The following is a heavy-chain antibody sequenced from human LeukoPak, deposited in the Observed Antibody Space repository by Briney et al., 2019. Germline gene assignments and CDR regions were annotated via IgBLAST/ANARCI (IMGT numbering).Heavy chain of an antibody. CDR3: ARAESTWYSGLDY. D-gene: IGHD6-13*01. J-gene: IGHJ4*02. CDR1: GFTFSSYG. CDR2: IRYDGSNK. V-gene: IGHV3-33*01. Sequence: GGSLRLSCAASGFTFSSYGMHWVRQAPGKGLEWVAIIRYDGSNKYYADSVKGRFTISRDNSKNTLYLQMNSLRAEDTAVYYCARAESTWYSGLDYWGQGTMVTVSS.